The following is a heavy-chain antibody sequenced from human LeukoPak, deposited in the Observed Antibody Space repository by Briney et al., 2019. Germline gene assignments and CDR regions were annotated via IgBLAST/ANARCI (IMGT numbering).Heavy chain of an antibody. CDR3: ARGLYGDYSSDP. D-gene: IGHD4-17*01. CDR2: INHRGST. Sequence: SETLSLTCAVYGGSFSGYYWSWIRQPPGKGLEWIGEINHRGSTNYNPSLKSRVTISVDTSKNQFSLKLSSVTAADTAVYYCARGLYGDYSSDPWGQGTLVTVSS. CDR1: GGSFSGYY. J-gene: IGHJ5*02. V-gene: IGHV4-34*01.